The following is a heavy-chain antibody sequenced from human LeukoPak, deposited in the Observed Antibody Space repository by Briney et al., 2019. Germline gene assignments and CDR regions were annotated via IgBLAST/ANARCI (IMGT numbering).Heavy chain of an antibody. J-gene: IGHJ4*02. D-gene: IGHD2-15*01. CDR3: ARDSLYCSGGSCQPTRGRYFDY. CDR2: IWYDGSNK. Sequence: GGSLRLSCAASGFTFSSYGMHWVRQAPGKGLEWVAVIWYDGSNKYYADSVKGRFTISRDNSKNTLYLQMNSLRAEDTAVYYCARDSLYCSGGSCQPTRGRYFDYWGQGTLVTVSS. V-gene: IGHV3-30*19. CDR1: GFTFSSYG.